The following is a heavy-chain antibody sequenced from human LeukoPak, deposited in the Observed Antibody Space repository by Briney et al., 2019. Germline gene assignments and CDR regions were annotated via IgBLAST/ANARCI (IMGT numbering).Heavy chain of an antibody. CDR3: ARRPVTDSYYYYYMDV. CDR1: GGSISSSSYY. V-gene: IGHV4-39*01. J-gene: IGHJ6*03. D-gene: IGHD2-21*02. Sequence: PSETLSLTCTVSGGSISSSSYYWGWIRQPPGKGLEWIGSIYYSGSTYYNPSLKSRVTISVDTSKNQFSLKLNSVTAADTAVYYCARRPVTDSYYYYYMDVWGKGTTVTISS. CDR2: IYYSGST.